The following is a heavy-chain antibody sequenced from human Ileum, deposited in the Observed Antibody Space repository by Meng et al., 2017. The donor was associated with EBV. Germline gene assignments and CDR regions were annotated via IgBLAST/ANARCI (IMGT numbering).Heavy chain of an antibody. V-gene: IGHV1-2*06. CDR1: GYTFTGYY. CDR3: ARVGYGSGSFRFDY. J-gene: IGHJ4*02. CDR2: INPNSGGT. D-gene: IGHD3-10*01. Sequence: QSGSEVKKPGASVQVSCKASGYTFTGYYMHWVRQAPGQGLEWMGRINPNSGGTNYAQKFQGRVTMTRDTSISTAYMELSRLRSDDTAVYYCARVGYGSGSFRFDYWGQGTLVTVSS.